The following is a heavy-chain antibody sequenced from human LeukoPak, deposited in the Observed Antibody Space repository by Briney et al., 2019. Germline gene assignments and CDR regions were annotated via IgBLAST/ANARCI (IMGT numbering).Heavy chain of an antibody. Sequence: SVKVSCKASGGTFSSYAISWVRQAPGQGLEWMGGIIPIFGTANYAQKFQGRVTITTDESTSTAYMELSSLRSEDTAVYYCATEYCSSTSCFNWFDPWGQGTLVTVSS. D-gene: IGHD2-2*01. J-gene: IGHJ5*02. V-gene: IGHV1-69*05. CDR2: IIPIFGTA. CDR1: GGTFSSYA. CDR3: ATEYCSSTSCFNWFDP.